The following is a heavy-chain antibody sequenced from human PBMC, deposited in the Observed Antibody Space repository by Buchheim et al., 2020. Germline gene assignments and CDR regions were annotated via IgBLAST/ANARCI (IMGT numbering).Heavy chain of an antibody. CDR3: ARGLYYYDSSGYYYSNLYYYGMDV. J-gene: IGHJ6*02. D-gene: IGHD3-22*01. Sequence: QVQLQQWGAGLLKPSETLSLTCAVYGGSFSGYYWSWIRQPPGKGLEWIGEINHSGSTNYNPSLKSRVTISVDTSKNQFSLKLSSVTAADTAVYYCARGLYYYDSSGYYYSNLYYYGMDVWGQGTT. CDR2: INHSGST. V-gene: IGHV4-34*01. CDR1: GGSFSGYY.